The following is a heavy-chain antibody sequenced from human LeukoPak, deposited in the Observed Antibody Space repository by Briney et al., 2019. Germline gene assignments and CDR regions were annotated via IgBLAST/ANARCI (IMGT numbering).Heavy chain of an antibody. D-gene: IGHD4-17*01. V-gene: IGHV3-23*01. CDR3: ARDQNEDYGALFQH. Sequence: PGGSLRLSCAASGFTFSSYAMSWVRQAPGKGLEWVSAISGSGGSTYYADSVKGRFTISRDNSKNTLYLQMNSLRAEDTAVYYCARDQNEDYGALFQHWGQGTLVTVSS. J-gene: IGHJ1*01. CDR1: GFTFSSYA. CDR2: ISGSGGST.